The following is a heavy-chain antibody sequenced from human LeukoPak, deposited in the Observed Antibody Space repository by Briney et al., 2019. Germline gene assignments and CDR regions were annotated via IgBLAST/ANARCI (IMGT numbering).Heavy chain of an antibody. CDR3: ARDAGGRIFDY. CDR2: IGTAGDT. CDR1: GFTFSNYD. J-gene: IGHJ4*02. V-gene: IGHV3-13*01. D-gene: IGHD1-14*01. Sequence: GGSLRLSCAASGFTFSNYDMHWVRRATGKGLEWVSAIGTAGDTYYPGSVKGRFTISRENAKNSLYLQMNSLRAGDTAVYYCARDAGGRIFDYWGQGTLVTVSS.